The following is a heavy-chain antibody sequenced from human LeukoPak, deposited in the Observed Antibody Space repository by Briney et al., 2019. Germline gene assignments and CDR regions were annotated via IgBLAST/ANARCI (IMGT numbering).Heavy chain of an antibody. D-gene: IGHD3-3*01. CDR3: ARRRFLEWLLSPRYYYYYMDV. CDR1: GGSISSYY. Sequence: SETLSLTCTVSGGSISSYYWSWIRQPAGKGLEWIGRIYTSGSTNYNPSLKSRVTMSVDTSKNQFSLKLSSVTAADTAVYYCARRRFLEWLLSPRYYYYYMDVWGKGTTVTVSS. J-gene: IGHJ6*03. CDR2: IYTSGST. V-gene: IGHV4-4*07.